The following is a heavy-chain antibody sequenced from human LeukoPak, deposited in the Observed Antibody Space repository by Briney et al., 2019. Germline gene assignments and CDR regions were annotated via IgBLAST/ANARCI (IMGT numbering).Heavy chain of an antibody. J-gene: IGHJ4*02. Sequence: GASVKVSCKASGYTFTSYGISWVRQAPGQGLEWMGGIIPFFGTANYAQKSQGRVTITADESTSTSYMELSSLRSEDTAVYYCARAGYCADTSCRRIVGIYYFDYWGQGTLVTVSS. V-gene: IGHV1-69*13. CDR1: GYTFTSYG. D-gene: IGHD2-8*02. CDR3: ARAGYCADTSCRRIVGIYYFDY. CDR2: IIPFFGTA.